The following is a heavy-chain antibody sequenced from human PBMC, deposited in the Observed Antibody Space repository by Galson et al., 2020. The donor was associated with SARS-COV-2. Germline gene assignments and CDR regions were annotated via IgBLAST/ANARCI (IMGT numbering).Heavy chain of an antibody. CDR3: ARIQRDTMFGVVIALDY. D-gene: IGHD3-3*01. Sequence: SETLSLTCTVSGGSISSGGYYWSWIRQHPGKGLEWIGYIYYSGSTYYNPSLKSRVTISVDTSKNQFSLKLSSVTAADTAVYYCARIQRDTMFGVVIALDYWGQGTLVTVSS. CDR2: IYYSGST. J-gene: IGHJ4*02. V-gene: IGHV4-31*03. CDR1: GGSISSGGYY.